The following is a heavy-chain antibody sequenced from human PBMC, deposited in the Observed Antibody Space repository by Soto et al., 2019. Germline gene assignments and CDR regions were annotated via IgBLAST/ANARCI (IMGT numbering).Heavy chain of an antibody. D-gene: IGHD3-9*01. J-gene: IGHJ6*02. CDR3: ARGFDNFYYGMDV. CDR1: GFTFSRFG. V-gene: IGHV3-33*01. Sequence: QVQLVESGGGVVQPGRSLRLSCAASGFTFSRFGMHWVRQAPGKGLEWVAVIWYDGSNEYYADSVKGRFTISRDNSKHTLYLQMNSVRAEDTAVYYCARGFDNFYYGMDVWGQGTTVTVS. CDR2: IWYDGSNE.